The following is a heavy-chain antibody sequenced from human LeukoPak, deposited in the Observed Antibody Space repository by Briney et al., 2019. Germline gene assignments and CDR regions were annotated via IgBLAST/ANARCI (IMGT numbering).Heavy chain of an antibody. V-gene: IGHV3-21*01. CDR1: GFTFSSYS. CDR3: ARGGSGRFDY. D-gene: IGHD6-19*01. CDR2: ISSSSSYI. Sequence: GGSLRLSCAASGFTFSSYSMNWVRQAPGKELEWVSSISSSSSYIYYADSVKGRYTISRDNAKNSLYLQMNSLRAEDTAVYYCARGGSGRFDYWGQGTLVTVSS. J-gene: IGHJ4*02.